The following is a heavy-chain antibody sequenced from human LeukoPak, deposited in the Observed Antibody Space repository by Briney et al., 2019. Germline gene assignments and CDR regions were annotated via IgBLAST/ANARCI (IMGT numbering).Heavy chain of an antibody. CDR3: AKLQLYYDILTGPLVDH. V-gene: IGHV3-30*02. D-gene: IGHD3-9*01. CDR2: IRYDGRDK. CDR1: GFPFRRYG. Sequence: PGGALRLSCAAAGFPFRRYGMHGGRQAAGKGLEGVSFIRYDGRDKYYADSVKGRFTISRDNSKNTLYLQMNSLRAEDTAVYYCAKLQLYYDILTGPLVDHWGQGTLVSVSS. J-gene: IGHJ4*02.